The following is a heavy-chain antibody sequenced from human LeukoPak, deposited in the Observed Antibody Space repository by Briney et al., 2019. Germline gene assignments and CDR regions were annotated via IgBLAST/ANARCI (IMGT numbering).Heavy chain of an antibody. V-gene: IGHV4-59*01. Sequence: SETLSLTCTVSGGSISSYYWSWIRQPPGKGLEWIGYIYYSGSTNYNPSLKSRVTISVDTSKNQLSLKLSSVTAADTAVYYCAREGTVRKWLPIDYWGQGTLVTVSS. J-gene: IGHJ4*02. CDR1: GGSISSYY. D-gene: IGHD5-12*01. CDR3: AREGTVRKWLPIDY. CDR2: IYYSGST.